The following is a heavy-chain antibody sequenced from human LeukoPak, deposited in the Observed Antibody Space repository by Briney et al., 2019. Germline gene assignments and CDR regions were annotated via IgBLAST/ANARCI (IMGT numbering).Heavy chain of an antibody. D-gene: IGHD3-22*01. CDR2: MNPNSGNT. CDR3: ARERDYYDSSAPDY. CDR1: GYTFTSYG. Sequence: ASVKVSCKASGYTFTSYGINWVRQATGQGLEWMGWMNPNSGNTGYAQKFQGRVTMTRNTSISTAYMELSSLRSEDTAVYYCARERDYYDSSAPDYWGQGTLVTVSS. V-gene: IGHV1-8*01. J-gene: IGHJ4*02.